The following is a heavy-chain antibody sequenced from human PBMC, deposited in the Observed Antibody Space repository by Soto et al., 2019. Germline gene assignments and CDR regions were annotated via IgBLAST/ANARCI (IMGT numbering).Heavy chain of an antibody. V-gene: IGHV1-46*03. J-gene: IGHJ6*03. D-gene: IGHD5-12*01. CDR3: ARDRGDSGYDFQYYMDV. Sequence: ASVKVSCKASGYTFTSYYMHWVRQAPGQGLEWMGIINPSGGSTSYAQKFQGRVTMTRDTSTSTVYMELSSLRSEDTAVYYCARDRGDSGYDFQYYMDVWGTGTTVTLFS. CDR1: GYTFTSYY. CDR2: INPSGGST.